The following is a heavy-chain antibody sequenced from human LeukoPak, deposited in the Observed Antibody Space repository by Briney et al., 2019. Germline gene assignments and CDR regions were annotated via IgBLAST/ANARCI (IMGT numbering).Heavy chain of an antibody. Sequence: PSETLSLTCAVSGGSISSSNWWSWVRQPPGKGLEWIVEIYHSGSTNYNPSLKSRVTISVDKSKNQFSLKLSSVTAADTAVYYCARARSGSHKYFQHWGQGTLVTVSS. CDR2: IYHSGST. J-gene: IGHJ1*01. D-gene: IGHD3-3*01. CDR1: GGSISSSNW. CDR3: ARARSGSHKYFQH. V-gene: IGHV4-4*02.